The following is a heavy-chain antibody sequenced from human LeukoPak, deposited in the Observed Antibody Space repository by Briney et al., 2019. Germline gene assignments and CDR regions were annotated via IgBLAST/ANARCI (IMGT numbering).Heavy chain of an antibody. V-gene: IGHV1-2*02. D-gene: IGHD6-19*01. CDR1: GYTFTGYY. CDR3: ARDSPRGWKDSDY. Sequence: ASVKVSCKASGYTFTGYYMHWVRQAPGQGLEWMGWINPNSGGTNYAQKFQGRVTMTRDTSISTAYMELSRLRPDDTAVYYCARDSPRGWKDSDYWGQGTLVTVSS. J-gene: IGHJ4*02. CDR2: INPNSGGT.